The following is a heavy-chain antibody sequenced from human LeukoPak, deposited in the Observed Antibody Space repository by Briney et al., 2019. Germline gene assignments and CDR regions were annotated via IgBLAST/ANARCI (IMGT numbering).Heavy chain of an antibody. V-gene: IGHV1-24*01. CDR2: FYPEGGET. D-gene: IGHD3-16*02. Sequence: ASVKVSCKVSGYTLTELSMHWVRQAPGKGLEWMGGFYPEGGETIYAQKFQGRVTMTEDTSTDTAYMELSSLRSEDTAVYYCATYIMITFGGVIVPRPLDYWGQGTLVTVSS. CDR1: GYTLTELS. CDR3: ATYIMITFGGVIVPRPLDY. J-gene: IGHJ4*02.